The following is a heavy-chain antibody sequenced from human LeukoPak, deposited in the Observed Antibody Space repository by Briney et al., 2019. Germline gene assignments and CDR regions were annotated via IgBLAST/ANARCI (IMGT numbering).Heavy chain of an antibody. CDR1: GGSISSGDYY. CDR3: ARARIAAAGREVIDY. J-gene: IGHJ4*02. CDR2: IYYSGST. D-gene: IGHD6-13*01. Sequence: SETLSLTCTVSGGSISSGDYYWSWIRQPPGKGLEWIGYIYYSGSTYYNPSLKSRVTISVDTSKNQFSLKLSSVTAADTAVYYCARARIAAAGREVIDYWGQGTLVTVSS. V-gene: IGHV4-30-4*08.